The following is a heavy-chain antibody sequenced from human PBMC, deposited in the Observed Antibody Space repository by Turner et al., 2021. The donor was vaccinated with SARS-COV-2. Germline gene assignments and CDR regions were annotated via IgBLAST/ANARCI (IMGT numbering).Heavy chain of an antibody. D-gene: IGHD3-22*01. V-gene: IGHV3-23*04. Sequence: EVELVEWGGGLVKPGGSLRLSCAASGFTFSRYAMSWVRQAPGKALEWFAAISDSGANTYYADSVNGRFTITSEHSKNTLNLQMNSLSAEDTAVYYCAKADRGMIGVVITLFDYWGQGTLVTVSS. CDR2: ISDSGANT. J-gene: IGHJ4*02. CDR1: GFTFSRYA. CDR3: AKADRGMIGVVITLFDY.